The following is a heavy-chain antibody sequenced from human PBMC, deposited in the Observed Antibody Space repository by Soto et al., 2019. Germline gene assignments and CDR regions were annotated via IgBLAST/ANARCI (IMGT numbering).Heavy chain of an antibody. CDR1: GCPTTSDNYY. D-gene: IGHD6-13*01. CDR2: IYHRCDT. Sequence: SQTPSLTCSVSGCPTTSDNYYWKWSRQRPGKLLELIGCIYHRCDTYYNPSLTSRASISVDPSQNQFSLNLRSVTVAATAVYWCAPCREAAGAGFDPRGQVPQVTV. J-gene: IGHJ5*02. V-gene: IGHV4-31*03. CDR3: APCREAAGAGFDP.